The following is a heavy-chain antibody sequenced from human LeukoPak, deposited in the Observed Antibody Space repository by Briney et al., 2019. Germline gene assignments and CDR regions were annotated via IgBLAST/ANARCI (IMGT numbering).Heavy chain of an antibody. CDR1: GFTFSSYG. V-gene: IGHV3-33*01. Sequence: PGGSLRLSCAASGFTFSSYGMHWVRQAPGKGLEWVAVIWHDGSNKYYAASVKGRFTISRDSSKNTLYLQMNSLRAEDTAVYYCARERVTGTSYYYYYGMDVWGQGTTVTVSS. D-gene: IGHD6-19*01. CDR3: ARERVTGTSYYYYYGMDV. J-gene: IGHJ6*02. CDR2: IWHDGSNK.